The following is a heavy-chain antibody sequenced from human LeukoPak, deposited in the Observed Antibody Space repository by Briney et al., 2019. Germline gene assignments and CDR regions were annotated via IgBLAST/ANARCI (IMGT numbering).Heavy chain of an antibody. V-gene: IGHV1-69*06. CDR3: ARDHIVRRGAIAY. J-gene: IGHJ4*02. Sequence: SVKVSCKASGGTFSSYAISWVRQAPGQGLEWMGRIIPIFGTANYAQKFQGRVTITADKSTSTAYMELSSLRSEDTAVYYCARDHIVRRGAIAYWGQGTLVTVSS. CDR1: GGTFSSYA. CDR2: IIPIFGTA. D-gene: IGHD2-21*01.